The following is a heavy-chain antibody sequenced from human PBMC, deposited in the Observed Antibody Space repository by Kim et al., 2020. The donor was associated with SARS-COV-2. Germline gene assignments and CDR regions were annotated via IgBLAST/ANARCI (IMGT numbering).Heavy chain of an antibody. J-gene: IGHJ4*02. D-gene: IGHD3-10*01. CDR1: GGSFSGYY. CDR3: ARGRGSGSYYKDY. CDR2: INHSGST. V-gene: IGHV4-34*01. Sequence: SETLSLTCAVYGGSFSGYYWSWIRQPPGKGLEWIGEINHSGSTNYNPSLKSRVTISVDTSKNQFSLKLSSVTAADTAVYYCARGRGSGSYYKDYWGQGTLVTVSS.